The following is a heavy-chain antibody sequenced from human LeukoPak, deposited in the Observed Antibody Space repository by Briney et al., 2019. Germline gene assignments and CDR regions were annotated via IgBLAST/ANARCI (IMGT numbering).Heavy chain of an antibody. CDR3: ARSVVTALVDAFDI. D-gene: IGHD4-23*01. J-gene: IGHJ3*02. CDR2: IYHSGST. V-gene: IGHV4-30-2*01. CDR1: GGSISSGGYS. Sequence: SETLSLTCAVSGGSISSGGYSWSWIRQPPGKGLEWIVYIYHSGSTYYNPSLKSRVTISVDRSKNQFSLKLSSVTAADTAVYYCARSVVTALVDAFDIWGQGTMVTVS.